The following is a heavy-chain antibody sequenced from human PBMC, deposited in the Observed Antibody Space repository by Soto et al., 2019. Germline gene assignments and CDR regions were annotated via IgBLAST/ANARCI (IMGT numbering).Heavy chain of an antibody. D-gene: IGHD2-15*01. CDR3: ARDLGGWPDY. J-gene: IGHJ4*02. CDR1: GYKFSSYA. V-gene: IGHV1-3*01. CDR2: INAGNGNT. Sequence: GASVKVSCKASGYKFSSYAIHWVRQAPGQRLEWMGWINAGNGNTKYSQKFQGRVTITRDTSASTAYMELSSLRSEDTAVYYCARDLGGWPDYWGQGTLVTVSS.